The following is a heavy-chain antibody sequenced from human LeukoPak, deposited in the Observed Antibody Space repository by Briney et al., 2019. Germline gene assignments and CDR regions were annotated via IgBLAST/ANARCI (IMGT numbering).Heavy chain of an antibody. CDR3: ARRGWDADY. D-gene: IGHD1-26*01. J-gene: IGHJ4*02. CDR1: GGSISSSSYY. Sequence: PSETLSLTCAVSGGSISSSSYYWGWIRQPPGKGLEWIGSIYYSGSTYYNPSLKSRVTISVDTSKNQFSLKLSSVTAADTAVYYCARRGWDADYWGQGTLVTVSS. CDR2: IYYSGST. V-gene: IGHV4-39*01.